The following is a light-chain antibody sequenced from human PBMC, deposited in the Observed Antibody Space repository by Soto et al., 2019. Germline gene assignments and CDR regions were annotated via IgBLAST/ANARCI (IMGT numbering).Light chain of an antibody. CDR3: QTWGTGIWV. CDR2: LNSDGSH. J-gene: IGLJ3*02. V-gene: IGLV4-69*01. Sequence: QPVLTQSPSASASLGASVKLTCTLSSGHINYAIAWHQQQPEKGPRYLMKLNSDGSHSKGDGLPDRFSGSSSGAERYLAISSLRSEDEADYCCQTWGTGIWVFGGGTKLTVL. CDR1: SGHINYA.